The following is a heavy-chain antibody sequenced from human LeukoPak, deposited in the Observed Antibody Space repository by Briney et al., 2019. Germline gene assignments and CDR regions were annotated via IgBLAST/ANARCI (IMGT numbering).Heavy chain of an antibody. V-gene: IGHV1-2*02. J-gene: IGHJ6*03. D-gene: IGHD3-10*01. CDR2: INPNSGGT. CDR1: GYTFTGYY. Sequence: GASVKVSCKASGYTFTGYYMHWVRQAPGQGLEWMGWINPNSGGTNYAQKFQGRVTMTRDTSISTAYMELSRLRSDDTAVYYCARLLEYYYGSGSYYSYYYMDVWGKGTTVTISS. CDR3: ARLLEYYYGSGSYYSYYYMDV.